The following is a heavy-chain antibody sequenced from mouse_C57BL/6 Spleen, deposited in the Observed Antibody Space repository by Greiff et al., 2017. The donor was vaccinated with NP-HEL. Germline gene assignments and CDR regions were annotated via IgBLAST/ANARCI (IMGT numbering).Heavy chain of an antibody. Sequence: QVQLQQSGAELVRPGTSVKLSCKASGYTFTSYWMHWVKQRPGQGLEWIGVIDPSDSYTNYNQKFKGKATLTVDTSSSTAYMQLSSLTSEDSAVYYCARRGDGFAYWGQGTLVTVSA. J-gene: IGHJ3*01. CDR3: ARRGDGFAY. V-gene: IGHV1-59*01. CDR2: IDPSDSYT. D-gene: IGHD3-3*01. CDR1: GYTFTSYW.